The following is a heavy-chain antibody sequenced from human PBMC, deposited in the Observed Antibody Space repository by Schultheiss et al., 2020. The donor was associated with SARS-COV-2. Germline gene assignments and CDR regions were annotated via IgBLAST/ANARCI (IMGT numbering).Heavy chain of an antibody. V-gene: IGHV3-30-3*01. CDR2: ISYDGSNK. CDR1: GFTFSSYA. Sequence: GGSLRLSCAASGFTFSSYAMHWVRQAPGKGLEWVAVISYDGSNKYYADSVKGRFTISRDNSKNTLYLQMNSLRAEDTAVYYCASDSSGWYDFDYWGQGTLVTVSS. D-gene: IGHD6-19*01. CDR3: ASDSSGWYDFDY. J-gene: IGHJ4*02.